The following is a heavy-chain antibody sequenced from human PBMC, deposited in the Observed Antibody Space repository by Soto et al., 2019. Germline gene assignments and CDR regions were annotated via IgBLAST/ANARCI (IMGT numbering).Heavy chain of an antibody. J-gene: IGHJ4*02. D-gene: IGHD6-13*01. CDR1: GFTFSDYY. CDR3: ARVRGVLGLKYYFDY. V-gene: IGHV3-11*05. CDR2: ISSSSSYT. Sequence: QVQLVESGGGLVKPGGSLRLSCAASGFTFSDYYMSWIRQAPGKGLEWVSYISSSSSYTNYADSVKGRFTISRDNAKNSLYLQMNSLRAEDTAVYYCARVRGVLGLKYYFDYWGQGTLVTVSS.